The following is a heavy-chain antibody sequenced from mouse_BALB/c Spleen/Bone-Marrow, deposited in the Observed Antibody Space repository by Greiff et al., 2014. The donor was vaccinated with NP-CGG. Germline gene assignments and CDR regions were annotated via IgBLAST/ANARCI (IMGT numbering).Heavy chain of an antibody. D-gene: IGHD2-14*01. J-gene: IGHJ2*01. V-gene: IGHV14-3*02. Sequence: VQLQQPGAELVKPGASVKLSCTASGFNIKDTYMHWVKQRPEQGLEWIGRIDPANGNTKYDPKLQGKATITADTSSNTAYLQLNSLTSEDTAVYYCARYRLGTYFDYWGQGTTLTVSS. CDR3: ARYRLGTYFDY. CDR2: IDPANGNT. CDR1: GFNIKDTY.